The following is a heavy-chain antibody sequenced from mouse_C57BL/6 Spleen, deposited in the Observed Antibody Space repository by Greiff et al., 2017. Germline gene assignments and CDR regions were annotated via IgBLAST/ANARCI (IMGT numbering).Heavy chain of an antibody. CDR1: GYTFTDYY. CDR2: INPYNGGT. Sequence: VHVKQSGPVLVKPGASVKMSCKASGYTFTDYYMNWVKQSHGKSLEWIGVINPYNGGTSYNQKFKGKATLTVDKSSSTAYMELNSLTSEDSAVYYCARAGFAYWGQGTMVTVSA. J-gene: IGHJ3*01. CDR3: ARAGFAY. V-gene: IGHV1-19*01.